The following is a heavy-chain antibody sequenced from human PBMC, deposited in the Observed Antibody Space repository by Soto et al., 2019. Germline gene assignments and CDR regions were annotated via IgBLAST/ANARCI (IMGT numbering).Heavy chain of an antibody. V-gene: IGHV3-48*01. CDR1: GFTFSSYS. D-gene: IGHD3-9*01. CDR2: ISSSSSTI. J-gene: IGHJ4*02. CDR3: ATLPLNYDIWTGWWNY. Sequence: GGSLRLSCAASGFTFSSYSMNWVRQAPGKGLEWVSYISSSSSTIYYADSVKGRVTISRDNAKNSLYLQMNSLRAEDTAVYYCATLPLNYDIWTGWWNYWGQGTLVTVSS.